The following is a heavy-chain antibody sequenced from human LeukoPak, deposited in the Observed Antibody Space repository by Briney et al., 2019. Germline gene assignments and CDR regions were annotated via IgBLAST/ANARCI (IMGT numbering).Heavy chain of an antibody. J-gene: IGHJ4*02. V-gene: IGHV3-30*02. CDR2: IRYDGSNK. CDR3: TADIRLLWFGELTDSDY. Sequence: GGSLRLSCAASGFTFSSYGMHWVRQAPGKGLEWVAFIRYDGSNKYYADSVKGRFTISRDNSKNTLYLQMNSLKTEDTAVYYCTADIRLLWFGELTDSDYWGQGTLVTVSS. CDR1: GFTFSSYG. D-gene: IGHD3-10*01.